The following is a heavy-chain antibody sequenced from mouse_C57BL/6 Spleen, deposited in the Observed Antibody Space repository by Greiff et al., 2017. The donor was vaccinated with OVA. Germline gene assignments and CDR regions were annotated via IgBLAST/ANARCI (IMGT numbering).Heavy chain of an antibody. D-gene: IGHD1-1*01. CDR2: INYDGSST. CDR3: ARGLYGSSYGDAMDY. CDR1: GFTFSDYY. J-gene: IGHJ4*01. Sequence: EVKLVESEGGLVQPGSSMKLSCTASGFTFSDYYMAWVRQVPEKGLEWVANINYDGSSTYYLDSLKSRFIISRDNAKNILYLQMSSLKSEDTATYYCARGLYGSSYGDAMDYWGQGTSVTVSS. V-gene: IGHV5-16*01.